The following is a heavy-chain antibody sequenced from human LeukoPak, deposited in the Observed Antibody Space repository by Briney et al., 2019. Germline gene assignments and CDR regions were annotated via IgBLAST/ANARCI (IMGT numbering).Heavy chain of an antibody. Sequence: ASVKVSCKASGGTFSSYAISWVRQAPGQGLEWMGWINPNSGGTNYAQKFQGRVTMTRDTSISTAYMELSRLRSDDTAVYYCARDLAWGYNWFDPWGQGTLVTVSS. CDR3: ARDLAWGYNWFDP. CDR1: GGTFSSYA. V-gene: IGHV1-2*02. D-gene: IGHD3-16*01. CDR2: INPNSGGT. J-gene: IGHJ5*02.